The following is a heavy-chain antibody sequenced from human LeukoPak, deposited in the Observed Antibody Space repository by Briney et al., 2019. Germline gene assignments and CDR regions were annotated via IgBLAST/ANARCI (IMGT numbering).Heavy chain of an antibody. V-gene: IGHV3-23*01. J-gene: IGHJ4*02. CDR2: ISDSGIST. Sequence: GGSLRLSCAASGFAFSNYVMSWVRQAPGKGLEWVSGISDSGISTYYADSVKGRFTISRDNSRNTLYLQMNSLRAEDTAVYYCAKDDYGEPIEYWGQGTLVTVSS. D-gene: IGHD4-17*01. CDR3: AKDDYGEPIEY. CDR1: GFAFSNYV.